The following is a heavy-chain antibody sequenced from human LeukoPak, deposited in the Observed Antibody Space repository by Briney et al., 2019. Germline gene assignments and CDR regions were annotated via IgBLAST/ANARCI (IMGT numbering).Heavy chain of an antibody. CDR3: AREAGDNTYNV. D-gene: IGHD7-27*01. CDR2: INPKSGET. Sequence: GASVKVSCKASRYTFTDYYMHWVRQAPVLGPEWMGWINPKSGETRYEQNFQGRVTMTRDTSITTAYMELSRLRSDDTAVYYCAREAGDNTYNVWGQGTMVTVSS. V-gene: IGHV1-2*02. J-gene: IGHJ3*01. CDR1: RYTFTDYY.